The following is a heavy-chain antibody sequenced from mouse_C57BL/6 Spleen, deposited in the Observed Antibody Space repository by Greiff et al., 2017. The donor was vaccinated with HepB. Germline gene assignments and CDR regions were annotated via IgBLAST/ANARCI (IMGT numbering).Heavy chain of an antibody. V-gene: IGHV1-55*01. CDR2: IYPGSGST. Sequence: QVQLQQPGAELVKPGASVKMSCKASGYTFTSYWITWVKQRPGQGLEWIGDIYPGSGSTNYNEKFKSKATLTVDTSSSTAYMQLSSLTSEDSAVYYCARKVPYYYYFDYWGQGTTLTVSS. CDR3: ARKVPYYYYFDY. D-gene: IGHD1-1*01. J-gene: IGHJ2*01. CDR1: GYTFTSYW.